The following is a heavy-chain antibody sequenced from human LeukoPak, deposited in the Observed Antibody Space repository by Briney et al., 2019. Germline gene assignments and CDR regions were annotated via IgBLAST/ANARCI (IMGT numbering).Heavy chain of an antibody. CDR3: ARLVGASWSAF. CDR2: TYYRSKWNN. D-gene: IGHD1-26*01. J-gene: IGHJ4*02. V-gene: IGHV6-1*01. CDR1: GDSVSTNSAT. Sequence: SQTLSLTCAISGDSVSTNSATWTWLRQSPSRGLEWLGRTYYRSKWNNDYAVSMKSRITINPDTSKNQFSLQLNSVTPEDTAVYYCARLVGASWSAFRGKGTLVTVSS.